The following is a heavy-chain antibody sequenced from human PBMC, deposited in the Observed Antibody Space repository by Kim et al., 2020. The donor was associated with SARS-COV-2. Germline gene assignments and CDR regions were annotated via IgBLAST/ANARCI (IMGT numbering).Heavy chain of an antibody. Sequence: ASVKVSCKASGYTFTSYAMNWVRQAPGQGLEWMGWINTNTGNPTYAQGFTGRFVFSLDTSVSTAYLQISSLKAEDTAVYYCARVHPASVGYCSGGSCSEPTFDYGMDVWGQGTTVTVSS. V-gene: IGHV7-4-1*02. CDR2: INTNTGNP. D-gene: IGHD2-15*01. J-gene: IGHJ6*02. CDR1: GYTFTSYA. CDR3: ARVHPASVGYCSGGSCSEPTFDYGMDV.